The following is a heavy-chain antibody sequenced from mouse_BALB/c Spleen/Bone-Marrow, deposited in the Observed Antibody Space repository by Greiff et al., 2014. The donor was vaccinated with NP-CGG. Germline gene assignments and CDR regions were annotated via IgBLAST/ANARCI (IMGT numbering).Heavy chain of an antibody. CDR3: ARGEAYAMDY. Sequence: EVKLQESGGGLVQPGGSRKLSCAASGFTFSSFGMHWVRQAPEKGLEWVAYISSGSSTIYYADTVKGRFTISRDNPKNTLFLQMTSLRSEDTAMDYCARGEAYAMDYWGQGTSVTVSS. CDR2: ISSGSSTI. CDR1: GFTFSSFG. V-gene: IGHV5-17*02. J-gene: IGHJ4*01.